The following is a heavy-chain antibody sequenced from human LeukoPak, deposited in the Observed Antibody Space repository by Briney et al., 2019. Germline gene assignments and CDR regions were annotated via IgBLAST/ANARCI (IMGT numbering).Heavy chain of an antibody. D-gene: IGHD5-18*01. CDR2: ISSSSSYI. CDR3: AREGGYSYGTRHFDY. J-gene: IGHJ4*02. Sequence: GGSLRLSCAASGFTFSSYSMNWVRQAPGKGLEWVSSISSSSSYIYYADSVKGRFTISRDNAKNSLYLQMNSLRAEDTAVYYCAREGGYSYGTRHFDYWGQGTLVTVSS. V-gene: IGHV3-21*01. CDR1: GFTFSSYS.